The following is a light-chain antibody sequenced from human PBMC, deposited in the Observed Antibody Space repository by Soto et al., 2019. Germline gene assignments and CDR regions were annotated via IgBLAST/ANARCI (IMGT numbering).Light chain of an antibody. Sequence: EIMMSQSPAALSVSLGGRATLSCRASQSVSTDLACYQQRPGKAPRLLIFGASTRDTGIPARFTGSGSGTEFILTISSLQSEDSAVYDCQQYNLWPPETFGQGTKVDI. CDR3: QQYNLWPPET. J-gene: IGKJ1*01. CDR1: QSVSTD. CDR2: GAS. V-gene: IGKV3-15*01.